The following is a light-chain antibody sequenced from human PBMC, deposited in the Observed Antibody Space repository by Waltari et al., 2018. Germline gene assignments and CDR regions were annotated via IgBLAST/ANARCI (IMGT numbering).Light chain of an antibody. Sequence: VATQSPLSLPGTPGEPASECCRCRQGLLHSKGYNYLDWYLQKPGQSPQLLIYLGSNRASGVPDRFSGSASGTDFTLKISRVEGEDVGVYYCMQSLRALWTFGQGTKVEIK. CDR3: MQSLRALWT. J-gene: IGKJ1*01. V-gene: IGKV2-28*01. CDR2: LGS. CDR1: QGLLHSKGYNY.